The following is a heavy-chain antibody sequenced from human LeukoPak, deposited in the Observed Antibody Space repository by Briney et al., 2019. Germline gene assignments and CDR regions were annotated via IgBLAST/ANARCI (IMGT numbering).Heavy chain of an antibody. CDR1: RFSVCDYW. J-gene: IGHJ5*02. D-gene: IGHD3-16*01. CDR3: VRDGGTDWYDP. CDR2: IKQDGSEK. V-gene: IGHV3-7*01. Sequence: PGGSLRLSCAASRFSVCDYWMTWVRQAPGKGLEWVANIKQDGSEKTYVDSVKGRFTISRDNAKNSLYLQMNSLRVEDTAMYYCVRDGGTDWYDPWGQGTLVTVFS.